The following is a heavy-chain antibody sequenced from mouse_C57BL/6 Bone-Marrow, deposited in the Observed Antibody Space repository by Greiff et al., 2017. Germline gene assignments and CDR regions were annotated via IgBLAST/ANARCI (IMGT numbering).Heavy chain of an antibody. CDR1: GYTFTSYW. CDR3: AREGLSY. V-gene: IGHV1-55*01. J-gene: IGHJ2*01. D-gene: IGHD6-1*01. CDR2: IYPGSGST. Sequence: QVQLQQPGAELVKPGASVKMSCKASGYTFTSYWITWVKQRPGQGLEWIGDIYPGSGSTNYNEKFKSKDTLTEDTSSSTAYMQLSSLTSEDSAVYYCAREGLSYWGQGTTLTVSS.